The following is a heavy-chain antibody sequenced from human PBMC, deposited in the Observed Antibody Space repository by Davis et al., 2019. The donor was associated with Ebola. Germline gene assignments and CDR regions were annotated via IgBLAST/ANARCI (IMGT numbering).Heavy chain of an antibody. Sequence: MPSETLSLTCAVYGGSFSGYYWSWIRQPPGKGLEWIGYIYYSGSTYYNPSLKSRVTISVDTSKNQFSLKLSSVTAADTAVYYCASRDFWRNGDYWGQGTLVTVSS. J-gene: IGHJ4*02. D-gene: IGHD3-3*01. CDR2: IYYSGST. CDR1: GGSFSGYY. V-gene: IGHV4-59*12. CDR3: ASRDFWRNGDY.